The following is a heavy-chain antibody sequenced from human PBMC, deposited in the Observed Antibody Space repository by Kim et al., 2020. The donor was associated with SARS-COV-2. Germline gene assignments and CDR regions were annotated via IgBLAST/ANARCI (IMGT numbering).Heavy chain of an antibody. CDR1: GYTFTSYA. Sequence: ASVKVSCKASGYTFTSYAMNWVRQAPGQGLEWMGWINTNTGNPHYPPGFQGRFSSPSDTSAATAYLELTALRAEDTALYYCARGERRAGYLNYGGLDHWG. D-gene: IGHD3-16*01. CDR2: INTNTGNP. J-gene: IGHJ4*01. CDR3: ARGERRAGYLNYGGLDH. V-gene: IGHV7-4-1*02.